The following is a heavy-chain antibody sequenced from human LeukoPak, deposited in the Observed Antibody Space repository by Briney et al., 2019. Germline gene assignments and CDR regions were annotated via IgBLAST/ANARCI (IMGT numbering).Heavy chain of an antibody. CDR2: ISGSAHST. J-gene: IGHJ4*02. CDR3: AKAPAYCAGDCYSDS. Sequence: PGGSLRLSCAASGFTFDNYAMSWVRQAPGKGLEWVSAISGSAHSTYYADSVKGRFTISRDNSKNTLYLQVNSLRAEDTAVYYCAKAPAYCAGDCYSDSWGQGTLVTVSS. CDR1: GFTFDNYA. D-gene: IGHD2-21*02. V-gene: IGHV3-23*01.